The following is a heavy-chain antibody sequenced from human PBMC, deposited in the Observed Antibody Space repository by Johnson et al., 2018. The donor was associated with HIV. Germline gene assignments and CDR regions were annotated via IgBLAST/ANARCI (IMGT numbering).Heavy chain of an antibody. Sequence: QVQLVESGGGVVQPGRSLRLSCAASGFTFSSYAMHWVRQAPGKGLEWVAFIRYDGSEKYYADSVKGRFTISRDNSKNTLYLQMNSLRAEDTAVYYCTRGGLKVLTSIFAFDIWGQGTIVAVSS. D-gene: IGHD2-21*02. V-gene: IGHV3-30*02. CDR2: IRYDGSEK. J-gene: IGHJ3*02. CDR1: GFTFSSYA. CDR3: TRGGLKVLTSIFAFDI.